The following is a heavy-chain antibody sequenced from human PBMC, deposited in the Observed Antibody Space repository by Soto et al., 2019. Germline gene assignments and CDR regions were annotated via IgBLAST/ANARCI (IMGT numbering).Heavy chain of an antibody. CDR2: ISYDGSNK. CDR1: GFTFSSYG. D-gene: IGHD1-26*01. J-gene: IGHJ6*02. CDR3: AKGVVSGSYYYYGMDV. Sequence: QVQLVESGGGVVQPGRSLRLSCAASGFTFSSYGMHWVRQAPGKGLEWVAGISYDGSNKYYADSVKGRFTISRDNSKNTLYLQMNSLRAEDTAVYYCAKGVVSGSYYYYGMDVWGQGTTVTVSS. V-gene: IGHV3-30*18.